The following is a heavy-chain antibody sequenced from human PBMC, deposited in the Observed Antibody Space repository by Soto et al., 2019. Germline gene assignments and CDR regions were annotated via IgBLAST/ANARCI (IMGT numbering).Heavy chain of an antibody. J-gene: IGHJ4*02. D-gene: IGHD5-12*01. CDR3: AKEVATSFDY. CDR1: GFTFNTNA. Sequence: GGSLRLSCAASGFTFNTNAMHWVRQAPGKGLEWVAVISSDGSNKDYADSVKGRFTISRDNSKNTLYLQMNSVRVEDTAVYYCAKEVATSFDYWGQGTLVTVSS. CDR2: ISSDGSNK. V-gene: IGHV3-30-3*01.